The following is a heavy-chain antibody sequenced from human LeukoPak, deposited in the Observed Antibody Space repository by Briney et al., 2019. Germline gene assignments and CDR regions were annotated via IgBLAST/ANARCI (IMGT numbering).Heavy chain of an antibody. V-gene: IGHV5-51*01. J-gene: IGHJ4*02. CDR1: GYRFNSYW. CDR3: AGGRGSGSYPYYFDY. D-gene: IGHD3-10*01. CDR2: IYPGDSDT. Sequence: GESLKISCKGSGYRFNSYWSGWLRQLPGKGLEWMGIIYPGDSDTRYSPSFQGQVTISAVQSLGTAYLQCNSLKASDAAIYYCAGGRGSGSYPYYFDYWGQGTLVTVSS.